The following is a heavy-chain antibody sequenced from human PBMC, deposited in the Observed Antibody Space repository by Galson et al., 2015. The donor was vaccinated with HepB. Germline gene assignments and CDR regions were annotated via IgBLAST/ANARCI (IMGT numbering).Heavy chain of an antibody. CDR2: ISADATTT. Sequence: SLRLSCAASGFSFNSYTMNWVRQAPGKGLEWVSAISADATTTYYADSLKGQFTVSRDNSRNTLFLHMNSLRAGDTAVYYCAKDHRRDIYGWYYFDSWGQGTLVTVSS. D-gene: IGHD3-10*01. J-gene: IGHJ4*02. CDR1: GFSFNSYT. CDR3: AKDHRRDIYGWYYFDS. V-gene: IGHV3-23*01.